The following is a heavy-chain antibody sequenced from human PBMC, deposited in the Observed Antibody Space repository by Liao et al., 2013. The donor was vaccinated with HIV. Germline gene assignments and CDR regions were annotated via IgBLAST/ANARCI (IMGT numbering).Heavy chain of an antibody. V-gene: IGHV4-59*01. CDR3: ARGRLYFGEPHLDS. D-gene: IGHD3-10*01. Sequence: QVQLQESGSGLLKPSETLSLSCSVSGGSIASYFWTWVRQPPGERLEWIGHISYTGGADHFSGTTKYNPSLKNRVTISVDTSTNKFSLNVTSVTAADTAVYFCARGRLYFGEPHLDSWGRGALVTVSS. CDR2: ISYTGGADHFSGTT. CDR1: GGSIASYF. J-gene: IGHJ4*02.